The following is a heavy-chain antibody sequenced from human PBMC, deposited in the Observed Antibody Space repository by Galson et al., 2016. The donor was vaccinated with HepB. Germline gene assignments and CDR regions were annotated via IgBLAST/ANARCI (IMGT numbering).Heavy chain of an antibody. CDR1: GFTFSSYG. V-gene: IGHV3-33*01. CDR2: ILFDGSNK. Sequence: SLRLSCAASGFTFSSYGIHWVRQAPGKGLEWVANILFDGSNKYFADSVKGRFTISRDNSRNTVYLQMNSLRAEDTAVYYCARDRLRALDYWGQGTLVTVSS. D-gene: IGHD3-16*01. J-gene: IGHJ4*02. CDR3: ARDRLRALDY.